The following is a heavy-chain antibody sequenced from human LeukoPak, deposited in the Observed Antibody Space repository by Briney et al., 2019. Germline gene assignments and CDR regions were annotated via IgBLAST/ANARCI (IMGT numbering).Heavy chain of an antibody. CDR3: STGYCSGTSCYAFDY. D-gene: IGHD2-2*01. J-gene: IGHJ4*02. CDR1: GLTFSTYW. CDR2: INSDGSIT. Sequence: PGGSLRLSCAASGLTFSTYWMHWVRQAPGKGLVWVSRINSDGSITSYADSVKGRFTISRDNAKNTLYLQMNSLRAEDRAVYYCSTGYCSGTSCYAFDYWGQGTLVTISA. V-gene: IGHV3-74*01.